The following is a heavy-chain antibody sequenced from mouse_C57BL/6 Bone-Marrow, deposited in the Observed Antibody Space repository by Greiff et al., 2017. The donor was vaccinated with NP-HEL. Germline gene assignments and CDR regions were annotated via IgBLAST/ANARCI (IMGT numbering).Heavy chain of an antibody. CDR2: IDPSDSET. V-gene: IGHV1-52*01. CDR1: GYTFTSYW. Sequence: QVQLQQPGAALVRPGSSVKLSCKASGYTFTSYWMHWVKQRPIQGLEWIGNIDPSDSETHYNQKFKDKATLTVDKSSSTAYMQLSSLTSEDSAVYYCARDDGYYHYWGQGTTLTVSS. J-gene: IGHJ2*01. CDR3: ARDDGYYHY. D-gene: IGHD2-3*01.